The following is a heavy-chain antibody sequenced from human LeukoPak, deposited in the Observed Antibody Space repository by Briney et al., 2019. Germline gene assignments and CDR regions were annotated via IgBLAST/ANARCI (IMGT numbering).Heavy chain of an antibody. CDR2: ISYDGSNK. V-gene: IGHV3-30*18. CDR1: GFTFSSYG. Sequence: GGSLRLSCAASGFTFSSYGMHWVRQAPGKGLEWVAVISYDGSNKYYADSVKGRFTISRDNSKNTLYLQMNSLRAEDTAVYYCAKGYVDTAMVFDYWGQGTLVTVSS. CDR3: AKGYVDTAMVFDY. D-gene: IGHD5-18*01. J-gene: IGHJ4*02.